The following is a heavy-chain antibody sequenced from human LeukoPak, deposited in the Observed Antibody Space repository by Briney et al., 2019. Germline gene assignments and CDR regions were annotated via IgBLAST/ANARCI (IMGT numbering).Heavy chain of an antibody. D-gene: IGHD6-19*01. Sequence: GRSLRLSCAASGFTFSTYAMHWVRQAPGKGLEWVADISFDGSTKYYADFVKGRFTISRDNSKNTLYLQMNSLRPEDTAVYYCARDWGRRYSSGWYGDFDYWGQGTLVTVSS. V-gene: IGHV3-30-3*01. CDR2: ISFDGSTK. J-gene: IGHJ4*02. CDR1: GFTFSTYA. CDR3: ARDWGRRYSSGWYGDFDY.